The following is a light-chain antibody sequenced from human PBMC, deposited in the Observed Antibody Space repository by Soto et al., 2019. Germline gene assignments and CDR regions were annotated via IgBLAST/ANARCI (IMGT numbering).Light chain of an antibody. Sequence: DIQMTQSPSTLSASVGDRVTITCRASQNINAWLAWYQQKPGKAPKLLISDVSNLESGVSSRFSGSGYGTEFTLTISSLQPDDFVTYYCQQFHTYYTFGQGTKLEIK. CDR2: DVS. J-gene: IGKJ2*01. CDR1: QNINAW. V-gene: IGKV1-5*01. CDR3: QQFHTYYT.